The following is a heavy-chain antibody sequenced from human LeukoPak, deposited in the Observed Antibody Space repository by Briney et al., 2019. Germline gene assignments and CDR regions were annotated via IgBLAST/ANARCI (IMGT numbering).Heavy chain of an antibody. D-gene: IGHD2-15*01. V-gene: IGHV4-59*01. CDR1: GGSISSYY. Sequence: SETLSLTCTGSGGSISSYYWSWIRQPPGKGLEWIGYIYYSGSTNYNASLTNRVTISVDTSKNQFSLKLSSVTAADTAVYYCAREVGYCSGGSCYSYFDYWGQGTLVTVSS. J-gene: IGHJ4*02. CDR2: IYYSGST. CDR3: AREVGYCSGGSCYSYFDY.